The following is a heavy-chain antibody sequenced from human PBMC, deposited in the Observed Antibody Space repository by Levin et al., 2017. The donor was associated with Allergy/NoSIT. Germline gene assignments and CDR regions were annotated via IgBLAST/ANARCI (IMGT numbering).Heavy chain of an antibody. Sequence: GGSLRLSCSASGFTFSSYAMHWVRQAPGKGLEYVSAISTNGGITYYADSVKGRFTIARDNSKNTLYLQMSSLRAEDTAVYYCVNLNYYGSGSYYGVWGQGTLVTVSS. V-gene: IGHV3-64D*06. CDR1: GFTFSSYA. J-gene: IGHJ4*02. D-gene: IGHD3-10*01. CDR2: ISTNGGIT. CDR3: VNLNYYGSGSYYGV.